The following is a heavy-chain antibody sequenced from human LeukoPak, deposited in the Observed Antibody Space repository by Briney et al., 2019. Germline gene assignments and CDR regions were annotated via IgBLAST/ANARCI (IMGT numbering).Heavy chain of an antibody. D-gene: IGHD6-19*01. CDR3: ARADSSGSYWFDP. CDR2: ISSSSSYI. J-gene: IGHJ5*02. CDR1: GFTFSSYS. Sequence: PGGSLRLSCAASGFTFSSYSMNWVRQAPGKGLEWVSSISSSSSYIYYADSVKGRFTISRDNAKNSLYLQMNSLRAEDTAVYYCARADSSGSYWFDPWGQGTLVTVSS. V-gene: IGHV3-21*01.